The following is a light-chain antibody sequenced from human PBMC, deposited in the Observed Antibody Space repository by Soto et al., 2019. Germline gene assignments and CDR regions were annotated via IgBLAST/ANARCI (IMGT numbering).Light chain of an antibody. J-gene: IGKJ1*01. Sequence: EIGLTQSPGTLSLSPGERATLACRSSQRVSSSYLAWYQQKPGQAPRLLSYGASSRATGIPDRFSGSGSGTDFTLTIIRLEHEDFAVYYCQQYGKSLRRFGQGTKVAIK. CDR3: QQYGKSLRR. CDR1: QRVSSSY. CDR2: GAS. V-gene: IGKV3-20*01.